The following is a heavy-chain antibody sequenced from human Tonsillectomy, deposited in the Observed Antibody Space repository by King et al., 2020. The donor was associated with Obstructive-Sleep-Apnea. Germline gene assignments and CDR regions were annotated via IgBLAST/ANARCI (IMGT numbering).Heavy chain of an antibody. CDR1: GYTFTTYG. CDR2: ISAYNGNT. V-gene: IGHV1-18*01. J-gene: IGHJ6*02. Sequence: VQLVESGAELKKPGASVKVSCKASGYTFTTYGISWVRQAPGQGLEWMGWISAYNGNTNYAQKFQGRVTMTTDTSTSTAYMELRSLRSDDTAVYFCARDLVPAAMWGFYYSVMDVWGQGTTVTVSS. CDR3: ARDLVPAAMWGFYYSVMDV. D-gene: IGHD2-2*01.